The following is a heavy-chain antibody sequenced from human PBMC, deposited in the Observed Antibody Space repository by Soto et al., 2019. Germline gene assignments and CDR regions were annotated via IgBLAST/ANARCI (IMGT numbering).Heavy chain of an antibody. CDR1: GFTFSSYS. CDR3: VGEQHYYYYYMDV. D-gene: IGHD6-13*01. Sequence: EVQLVESGGGLVKPGGSLRLSCAASGFTFSSYSMNWVRQAPGKGLEWVSSISSSSSYIYYADSVKGRFTISRDNAKNSLYLQMNSLRAEDTAVYYCVGEQHYYYYYMDVWGKGTTVTVSS. CDR2: ISSSSSYI. J-gene: IGHJ6*03. V-gene: IGHV3-21*01.